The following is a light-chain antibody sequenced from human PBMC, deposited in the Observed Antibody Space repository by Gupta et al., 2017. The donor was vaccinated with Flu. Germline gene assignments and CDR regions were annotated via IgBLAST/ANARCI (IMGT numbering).Light chain of an antibody. CDR3: QQYYSYPRT. V-gene: IGKV1-8*01. Sequence: GGRVTITGGASQGISSYLAWYQQKPGKAPKLLIYAAATLQSGVPSRFSGSGSGTDFTLTISCLQSEDFATYYCQQYYSYPRTFGQGTKVEIK. J-gene: IGKJ1*01. CDR1: QGISSY. CDR2: AAA.